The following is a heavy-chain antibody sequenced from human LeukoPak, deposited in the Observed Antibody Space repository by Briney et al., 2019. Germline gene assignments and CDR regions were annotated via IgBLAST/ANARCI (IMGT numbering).Heavy chain of an antibody. J-gene: IGHJ4*02. CDR3: ARHAGGIAAAGTRPFDY. D-gene: IGHD6-13*01. CDR2: INHSGGT. CDR1: GASFSSSTYY. V-gene: IGHV4-39*01. Sequence: SETLSLTCTVSGASFSSSTYYWGWIRQPPGKGLEWIGEINHSGGTNYNPSLKRRVTISLDTSKNQSSLKLSSVTAADTAVYYCARHAGGIAAAGTRPFDYWGQGTLVTVSS.